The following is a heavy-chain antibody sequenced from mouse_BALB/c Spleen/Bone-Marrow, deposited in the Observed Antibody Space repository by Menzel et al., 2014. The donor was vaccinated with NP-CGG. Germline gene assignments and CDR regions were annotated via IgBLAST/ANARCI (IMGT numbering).Heavy chain of an antibody. J-gene: IGHJ3*01. Sequence: EGQLQVPGGGLVQPGGPLKLSCAASGFTFSSYGMSWVRQTPDKRPELVATINSNGCSTYYPHSVKGRFTISRDNAKNTLYLQMSSLKSEDTAMYYCARDMITTRVFAYWSQGTLVTVSA. CDR3: ARDMITTRVFAY. CDR1: GFTFSSYG. V-gene: IGHV5-6-3*01. CDR2: INSNGCST. D-gene: IGHD2-4*01.